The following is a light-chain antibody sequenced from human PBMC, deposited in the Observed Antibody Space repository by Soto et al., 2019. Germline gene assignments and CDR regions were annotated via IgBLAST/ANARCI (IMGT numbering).Light chain of an antibody. Sequence: QSVLTQPPSVSGAPGQRVTISCTGSSSNNGAGYDVHWYQQLPGTAPKLLIYGNSNRPSGVPDRFAGSKSDTSASLAITGLQAEDEADYYCQSYDSSLNGYVFATGTKLTVL. V-gene: IGLV1-40*01. CDR3: QSYDSSLNGYV. CDR2: GNS. CDR1: SSNNGAGYD. J-gene: IGLJ1*01.